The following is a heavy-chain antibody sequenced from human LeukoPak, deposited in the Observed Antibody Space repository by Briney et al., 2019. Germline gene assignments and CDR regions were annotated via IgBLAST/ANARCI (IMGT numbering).Heavy chain of an antibody. V-gene: IGHV4-59*01. J-gene: IGHJ4*02. CDR2: IYYSGST. CDR3: ARGVSAPQYYFDY. Sequence: SETLSLTCTVSGGSISSYYWSWIRQPPGKGLEWIGYIYYSGSTNYNPSLKSRVTISVDTSKNQFSLKLSSVTAADTAVYYCARGVSAPQYYFDYWGQGTLVTVSS. D-gene: IGHD3-16*01. CDR1: GGSISSYY.